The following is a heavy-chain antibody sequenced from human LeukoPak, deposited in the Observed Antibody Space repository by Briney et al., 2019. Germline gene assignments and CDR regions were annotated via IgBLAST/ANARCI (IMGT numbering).Heavy chain of an antibody. CDR1: GFTFSSYA. Sequence: GGSLRLSCAASGFTFSSYAMHWVRQAPGKGLEWVAFIQYDGGNKYYADSVKGRFTISRDNSKNTLFLQMNSLRAEDTAVCYCARDGGGRGVVDYWGQGTLVTVSS. V-gene: IGHV3-30*04. D-gene: IGHD3-16*01. J-gene: IGHJ4*02. CDR3: ARDGGGRGVVDY. CDR2: IQYDGGNK.